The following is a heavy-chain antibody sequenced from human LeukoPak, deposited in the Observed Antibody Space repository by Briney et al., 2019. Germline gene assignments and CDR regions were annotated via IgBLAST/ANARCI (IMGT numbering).Heavy chain of an antibody. CDR1: GGTFSSYA. Sequence: ASVKVACKASGGTFSSYAISWVRQAPGQGLEWMGRIIPILGIANYAQKFQGRVTITADKSTSTAYMELSSLRSEDTAVYYCARHSYSGSHPLDYWGQGTLVTVSS. D-gene: IGHD1-26*01. CDR3: ARHSYSGSHPLDY. V-gene: IGHV1-69*04. CDR2: IIPILGIA. J-gene: IGHJ4*02.